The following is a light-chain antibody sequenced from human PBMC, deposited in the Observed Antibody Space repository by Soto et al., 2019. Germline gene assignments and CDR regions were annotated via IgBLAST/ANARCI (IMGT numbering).Light chain of an antibody. J-gene: IGLJ1*01. CDR1: SGHTKYA. CDR3: QTWGTGFQV. Sequence: PVLTQSPSASASLGASVKLTCILSSGHTKYAIAWHQQQPEKGPRYLMRLNSDGRHIKGDGIPDRFSGSSSGAERYLSISSLQSEDEADYYCQTWGTGFQVFGTGTKLTVL. CDR2: LNSDGRH. V-gene: IGLV4-69*01.